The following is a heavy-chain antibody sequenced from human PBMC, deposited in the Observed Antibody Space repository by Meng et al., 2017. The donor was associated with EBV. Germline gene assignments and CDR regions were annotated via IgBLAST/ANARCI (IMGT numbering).Heavy chain of an antibody. D-gene: IGHD3-10*01. CDR2: LIPMVGAP. Sequence: VQWLQSGAEVKKAGSSVKVSCRTSGGTFRSDAVSWVRQAPGQGLEWMGGLIPMVGAPHYAQKFQGRVTINADESTSTHSMELNSLRSEDTAMYYCASESGRGFTPDYWGQGTLVTVSS. J-gene: IGHJ4*02. CDR1: GGTFRSDA. CDR3: ASESGRGFTPDY. V-gene: IGHV1-69*01.